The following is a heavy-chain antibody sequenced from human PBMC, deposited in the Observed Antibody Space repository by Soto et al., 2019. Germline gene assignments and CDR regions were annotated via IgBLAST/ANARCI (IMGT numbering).Heavy chain of an antibody. V-gene: IGHV1-46*01. CDR3: ARVRPSHAFDI. CDR2: INPSGGST. Sequence: QVQLVQSGAEVKKPGASVKVSCKASGYTFTSYYMHWVRQAPGQGLEWMGIINPSGGSTSYAQKFQGRVTMTRDTSTSTVYMGLSSLRSEDTAVYYCARVRPSHAFDIWGQGTMVTVSS. CDR1: GYTFTSYY. J-gene: IGHJ3*02.